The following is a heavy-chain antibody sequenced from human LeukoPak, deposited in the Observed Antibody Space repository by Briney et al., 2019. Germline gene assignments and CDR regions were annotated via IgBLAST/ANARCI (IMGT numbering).Heavy chain of an antibody. Sequence: GGSLRLSCAASGFTFSSYGMHWVRQAPGKGLEWVAVIWYDGSNKYYADSVKGRFTIYRDNSKNTLYLQMNSLRAEDTAVYYCAREDHGYYFDYWGQGTLVTVSS. CDR3: AREDHGYYFDY. V-gene: IGHV3-33*01. D-gene: IGHD4/OR15-4a*01. CDR1: GFTFSSYG. J-gene: IGHJ4*02. CDR2: IWYDGSNK.